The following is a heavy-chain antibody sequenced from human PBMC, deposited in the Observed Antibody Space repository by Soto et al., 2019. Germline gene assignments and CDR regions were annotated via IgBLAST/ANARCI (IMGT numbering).Heavy chain of an antibody. V-gene: IGHV1-69*13. CDR1: GGTFSSYA. CDR2: IIPIFGTA. D-gene: IGHD6-6*01. Sequence: ASVKVSCKASGGTFSSYAISWVRQAPGQGLEWMGGIIPIFGTANYAQKFQGRVTITADESTSTAYMELSSLRSEDTAVYYCARDKKGAARPEMSWFDPWGQGTLVTVSS. CDR3: ARDKKGAARPEMSWFDP. J-gene: IGHJ5*02.